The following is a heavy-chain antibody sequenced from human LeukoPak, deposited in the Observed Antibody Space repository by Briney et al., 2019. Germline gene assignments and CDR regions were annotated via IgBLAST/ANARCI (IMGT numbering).Heavy chain of an antibody. CDR2: IKQDGSEK. V-gene: IGHV3-7*01. Sequence: GGSLRLSCAASGFTFSKYWMNWVRQAPGKGLEWVANIKQDGSEKYYVDSVKGRFTISRDNAENSLYLQMDSLRVDDTAVYYCADGRGPPYYWGQGTLVTVSS. D-gene: IGHD5-24*01. J-gene: IGHJ4*02. CDR1: GFTFSKYW. CDR3: ADGRGPPYY.